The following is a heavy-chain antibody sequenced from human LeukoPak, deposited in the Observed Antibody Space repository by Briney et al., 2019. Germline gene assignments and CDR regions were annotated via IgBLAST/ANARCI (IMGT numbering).Heavy chain of an antibody. Sequence: SVKVSCKASGGTFSSYTISWVRQAPGQGLEWMGRIIPILGIANYAQKFQGRVTITADKSTSTAYMELSSLRSDDPAAYYCARDPAPGCSSTSCYDYYYYGMDVWGQGTTVTVSS. CDR3: ARDPAPGCSSTSCYDYYYYGMDV. CDR1: GGTFSSYT. D-gene: IGHD2-2*01. V-gene: IGHV1-69*04. CDR2: IIPILGIA. J-gene: IGHJ6*02.